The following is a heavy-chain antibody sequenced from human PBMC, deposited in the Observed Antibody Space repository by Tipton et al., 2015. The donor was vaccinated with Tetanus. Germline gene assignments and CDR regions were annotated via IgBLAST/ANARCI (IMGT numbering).Heavy chain of an antibody. Sequence: TLSLTCTVSGDSVRNHYWSWIRQPPGKGLEWIGYVYHTGSAFYNPSLKSRVTMSVDTSKNQLSLVVTAVTAADTAVYYCVRDPGGDYGYWGQGIRVTVSS. CDR3: VRDPGGDYGY. CDR1: GDSVRNHY. D-gene: IGHD4-17*01. CDR2: VYHTGSA. J-gene: IGHJ4*02. V-gene: IGHV4-59*02.